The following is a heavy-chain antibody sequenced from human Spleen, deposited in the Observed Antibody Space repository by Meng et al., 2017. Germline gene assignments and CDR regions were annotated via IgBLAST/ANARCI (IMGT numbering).Heavy chain of an antibody. J-gene: IGHJ3*02. Sequence: GESLKISCKGSGYSFTTYWIGWVRQMPGKGLEWEGIIYPGDSDTRYGPSFQGQVTMLLDKSISSAYLPWSSLKASDTAMYYCARHRCRSESRGRPVTDAFDIWGQGTMVTVSS. V-gene: IGHV5-51*01. D-gene: IGHD6-19*01. CDR1: GYSFTTYW. CDR3: ARHRCRSESRGRPVTDAFDI. CDR2: IYPGDSDT.